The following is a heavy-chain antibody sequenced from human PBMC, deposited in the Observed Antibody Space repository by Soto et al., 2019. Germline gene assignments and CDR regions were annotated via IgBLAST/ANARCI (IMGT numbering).Heavy chain of an antibody. V-gene: IGHV3-23*01. J-gene: IGHJ4*02. CDR2: LSDSVGTT. CDR1: GFSFGTYT. CDR3: AKHLIGGRLQSPFDR. Sequence: EVQLLESGGGLVQPGGSLRLSCAVSGFSFGTYTVNWVRQAPGMGLEWVSGLSDSVGTTHYAYSVKGRFTISRDKSKNTLYLQMNNLRAEDTAVYYCAKHLIGGRLQSPFDRWGQGTQVTVSS. D-gene: IGHD3-22*01.